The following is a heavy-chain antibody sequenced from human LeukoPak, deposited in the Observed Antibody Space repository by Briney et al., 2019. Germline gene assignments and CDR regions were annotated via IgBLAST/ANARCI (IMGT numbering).Heavy chain of an antibody. J-gene: IGHJ4*02. V-gene: IGHV4-34*01. D-gene: IGHD6-13*01. CDR3: AVGDIAVVGTFDY. CDR2: INHSGST. CDR1: GGSFNDYY. Sequence: PSETLSLTCAVYGGSFNDYYWNWIRQPPGKGLEWIGEINHSGSTNYNPSLKSRVTISVDTSKNQFFLRLSSVTAADTAVYYCAVGDIAVVGTFDYWGQGTLVTVSS.